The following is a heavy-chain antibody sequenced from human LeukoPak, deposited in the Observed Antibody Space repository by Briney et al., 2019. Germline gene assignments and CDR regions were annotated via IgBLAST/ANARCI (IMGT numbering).Heavy chain of an antibody. D-gene: IGHD3-10*01. J-gene: IGHJ6*04. CDR3: AKASAGSGRALYYYGMDV. Sequence: GGSLRLSCAASGFPFSSYAMTWVRQAPGKGLEWVSAISGSGGSTYYADSVRGRFTISRDNSKNTLYLQMNSLGAEDTAVYYCAKASAGSGRALYYYGMDVWGKGTTVTASS. CDR1: GFPFSSYA. V-gene: IGHV3-23*01. CDR2: ISGSGGST.